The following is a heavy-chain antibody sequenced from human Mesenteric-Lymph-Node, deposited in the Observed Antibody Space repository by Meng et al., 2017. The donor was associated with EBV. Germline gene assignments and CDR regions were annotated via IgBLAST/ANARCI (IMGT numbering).Heavy chain of an antibody. CDR2: IYHRGST. Sequence: QGLPQGLGPRPETPPGILSPTCAVTRGTTNTRHGGSGFGQPPGKRLGWIGEIYHRGSTNYNPSLTSRVTISVDESKNEFSLSLTSVTAADTAVYFCARVNEGQWLVRGAFDYWGQGTLVTVSS. CDR1: RGTTNTRHG. J-gene: IGHJ4*02. D-gene: IGHD6-19*01. V-gene: IGHV4-4*01. CDR3: ARVNEGQWLVRGAFDY.